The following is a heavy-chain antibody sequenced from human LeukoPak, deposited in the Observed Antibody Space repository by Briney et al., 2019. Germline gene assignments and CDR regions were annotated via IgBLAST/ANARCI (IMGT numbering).Heavy chain of an antibody. Sequence: SGPTLVNPTQTLTLTCTFSGFSLSTSGMGVGWIRQPPGKALEWLALIYWNDDKRYSPSLKSRLTISKDTSKNQVVLTMTNMDPVGTATYYCARSYSDYDYFNNWFDPWGQGTLVTVSS. CDR3: ARSYSDYDYFNNWFDP. J-gene: IGHJ5*02. CDR2: IYWNDDK. D-gene: IGHD5-12*01. V-gene: IGHV2-5*01. CDR1: GFSLSTSGMG.